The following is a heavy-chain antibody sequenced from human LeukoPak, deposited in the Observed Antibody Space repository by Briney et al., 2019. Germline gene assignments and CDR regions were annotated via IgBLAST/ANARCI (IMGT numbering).Heavy chain of an antibody. V-gene: IGHV4-59*01. Sequence: SETLSLTCTVSGVSISSYYWSWIRQPPGKGLEWIGYTYYSGSTNYNPSLKSRVTISVDTSKNQFSLKLSSVTAADTAVYYCARALNAFDIWGQGTMVTVSS. J-gene: IGHJ3*02. CDR2: TYYSGST. CDR3: ARALNAFDI. CDR1: GVSISSYY.